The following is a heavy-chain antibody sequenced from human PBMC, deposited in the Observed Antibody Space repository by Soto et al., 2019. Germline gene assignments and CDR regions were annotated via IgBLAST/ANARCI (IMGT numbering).Heavy chain of an antibody. Sequence: GGSLRLSCAASGFTFSSYSMNWVRQAPGKGLEWVSAISGSGGSIYYADSVKGRFTISRYNSKNTLYLQMNSLRAEDTAVYYCAKKYGDYYYFDYWGQGTLVTVSS. CDR3: AKKYGDYYYFDY. CDR1: GFTFSSYS. CDR2: ISGSGGSI. J-gene: IGHJ4*02. D-gene: IGHD4-17*01. V-gene: IGHV3-23*01.